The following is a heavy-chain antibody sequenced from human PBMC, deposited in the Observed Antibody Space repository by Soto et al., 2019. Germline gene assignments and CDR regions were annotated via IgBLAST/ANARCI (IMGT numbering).Heavy chain of an antibody. CDR1: GYSFTSYW. V-gene: IGHV5-51*01. J-gene: IGHJ6*02. D-gene: IGHD6-19*01. CDR2: IYPGDSDT. CDR3: SRSSYSRGCYNYYYYGMDV. Sequence: PGESLKISCKGSGYSFTSYWIGWVRQMPGKGLEWMGIIYPGDSDTRYSPSFQGQVTISADKSISTAYLQWSSLKASDTAMYYCSRSSYSRGCYNYYYYGMDVWGQGTTVTASS.